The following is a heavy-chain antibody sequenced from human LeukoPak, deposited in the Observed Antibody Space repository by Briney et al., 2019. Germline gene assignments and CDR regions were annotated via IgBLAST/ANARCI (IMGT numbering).Heavy chain of an antibody. CDR3: GRQDGSGNFDY. D-gene: IGHD3-22*01. Sequence: GESLKISCKISGYRLTNNWIGWVRQVPGKGLEWMGIIYPGDSDARYSPSFQGQVTISADKSISTAYLQWSSLKASDTAMYYCGRQDGSGNFDYWGQGTLVTVSS. J-gene: IGHJ4*02. CDR1: GYRLTNNW. V-gene: IGHV5-51*01. CDR2: IYPGDSDA.